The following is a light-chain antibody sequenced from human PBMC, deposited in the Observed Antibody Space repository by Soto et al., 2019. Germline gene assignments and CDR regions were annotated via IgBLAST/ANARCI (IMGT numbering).Light chain of an antibody. CDR3: EAWDDSLNGWV. Sequence: QSVLTQPPSVSEVPRQRVTISCSGSSSNVGDNAVNWYQQLPGKAPKLLIYYDDLLPSGVSDRFSGSKSGTSASLAISGLQSEDEGDYYCEAWDDSLNGWVFGGGTKLTVL. CDR2: YDD. J-gene: IGLJ3*02. CDR1: SSNVGDNA. V-gene: IGLV1-36*01.